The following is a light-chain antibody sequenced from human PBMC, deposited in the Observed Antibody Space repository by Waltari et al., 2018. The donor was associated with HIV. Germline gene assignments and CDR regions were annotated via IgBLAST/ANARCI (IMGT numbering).Light chain of an antibody. V-gene: IGLV1-47*01. J-gene: IGLJ3*02. CDR3: AAWDNYLNAWV. CDR2: ESD. Sequence: QSVLTQPPSTSATPGQRVTILCSGASSNTGSHFVSWYHHLPGATPTLLIYESDRRPSGVPDRFSGSESGTSASLAISGLRSEDEADYYCAAWDNYLNAWVFGGGTRVTVL. CDR1: SSNTGSHF.